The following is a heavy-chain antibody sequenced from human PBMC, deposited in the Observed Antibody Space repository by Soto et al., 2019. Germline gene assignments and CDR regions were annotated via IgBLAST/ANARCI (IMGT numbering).Heavy chain of an antibody. V-gene: IGHV5-51*01. D-gene: IGHD2-2*01. CDR3: ARGESIVVVPAAITDESWFEP. CDR2: IYPGDSDT. Sequence: GESLQISCKGSGYSFTSYWIGCVRQMPGKGLEWMGIIYPGDSDTRYSPSFQGQVTISADKSISTAYLQWSSLKASDTAMYYCARGESIVVVPAAITDESWFEPWGQGTLVTVSS. J-gene: IGHJ5*02. CDR1: GYSFTSYW.